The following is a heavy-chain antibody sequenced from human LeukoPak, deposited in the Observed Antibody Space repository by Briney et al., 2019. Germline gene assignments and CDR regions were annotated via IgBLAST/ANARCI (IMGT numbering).Heavy chain of an antibody. CDR2: ISYDGSNK. CDR1: GFTFSSYA. V-gene: IGHV3-30*04. J-gene: IGHJ4*02. CDR3: ARAVVTPPRILDY. D-gene: IGHD4-23*01. Sequence: GGSLRLSCAASGFTFSSYAMHWVRQAPGKGLEWVAVISYDGSNKYYADSVKGRFTISRDNSKNTLYLQMNSLRAEDTAVYYCARAVVTPPRILDYWGQGTLVTVSP.